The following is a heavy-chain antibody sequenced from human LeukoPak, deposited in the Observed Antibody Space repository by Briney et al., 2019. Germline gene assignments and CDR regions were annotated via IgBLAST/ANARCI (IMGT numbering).Heavy chain of an antibody. J-gene: IGHJ4*02. CDR1: GFTFNSYA. CDR3: AKVPSLVRGLTYYFDY. V-gene: IGHV3-23*01. Sequence: TGGSLRLSCAASGFTFNSYAMSWVRQAPGKGLEWVSTISGSGSTTHYTDSVKGRFTISRDNSKNILYLQMNSLRAEDTAVYYCAKVPSLVRGLTYYFDYWGQGTLVTVSS. D-gene: IGHD3-10*01. CDR2: ISGSGSTT.